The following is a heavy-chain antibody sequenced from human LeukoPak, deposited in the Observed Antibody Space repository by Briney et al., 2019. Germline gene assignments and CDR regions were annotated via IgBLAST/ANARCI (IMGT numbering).Heavy chain of an antibody. CDR2: VSHSGNS. Sequence: SETLSLTCTVSGASISISDDYRGWIRQPPGKGLEWIGSVSHSGNSFYNPSLRSRLTISVDTSKDQLSLKLTSVTAADTAVYYCVRRQLVRLYFDLWGQGTLLTVSS. D-gene: IGHD6-6*01. CDR3: VRRQLVRLYFDL. CDR1: GASISISDDY. J-gene: IGHJ4*02. V-gene: IGHV4-39*01.